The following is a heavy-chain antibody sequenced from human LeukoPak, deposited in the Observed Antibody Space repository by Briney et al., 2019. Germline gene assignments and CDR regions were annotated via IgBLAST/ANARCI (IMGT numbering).Heavy chain of an antibody. J-gene: IGHJ4*02. CDR3: ARTKSGWYYSDY. Sequence: SETLSLPCTVSGGPMRSYYLSWIRQPPGKGLELIGYVYYSGTANYNHSLESRVTILVDTSMNQLSLNLSSVTAADTAVYYCARTKSGWYYSDYWGQGTLVSVSS. CDR2: VYYSGTA. CDR1: GGPMRSYY. V-gene: IGHV4-59*08. D-gene: IGHD6-19*01.